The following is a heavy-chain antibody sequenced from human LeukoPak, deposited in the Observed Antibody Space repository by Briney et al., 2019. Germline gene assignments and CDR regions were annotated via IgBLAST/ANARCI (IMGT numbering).Heavy chain of an antibody. CDR3: ARNQAGHLYWFDP. CDR1: GDSVSSNSAS. Sequence: SQTLSLTCAISGDSVSSNSASWNWIRQSPSGGLEWLGRTYYRSKWYHDYAVSVKSRMTINPDTSKNHFSLQLYSVTPEDTAVYYCARNQAGHLYWFDPWGQGTLVTVSS. CDR2: TYYRSKWYH. J-gene: IGHJ5*02. D-gene: IGHD6-13*01. V-gene: IGHV6-1*01.